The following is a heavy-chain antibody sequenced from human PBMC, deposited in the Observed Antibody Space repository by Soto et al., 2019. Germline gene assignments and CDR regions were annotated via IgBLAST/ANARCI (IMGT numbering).Heavy chain of an antibody. D-gene: IGHD2-2*01. CDR3: ARATCSSTSCYFRYYYYMDV. J-gene: IGHJ6*03. CDR1: GGSISSYY. V-gene: IGHV4-59*01. CDR2: IYYSGST. Sequence: SETLSLTCTVSGGSISSYYWSWIRQPPGKGLEWIGYIYYSGSTNYNPSLKSRVTISVDTSKNQFSLKLSSVTAADTAVYYCARATCSSTSCYFRYYYYMDVWGKGTTVTVSS.